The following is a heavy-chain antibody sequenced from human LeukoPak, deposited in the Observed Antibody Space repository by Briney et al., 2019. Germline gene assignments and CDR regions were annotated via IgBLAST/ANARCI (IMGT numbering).Heavy chain of an antibody. CDR3: ARGSGGSYSKGYFQH. CDR2: IYHSGTT. J-gene: IGHJ1*01. Sequence: SGTLSLTCAVSGGSISSSNWWSWVRQPPGKGLEWIGEIYHSGTTYYNPSDPSLKSRVTISVDTSKNQFSLKLSSVTAADTAVYYCARGSGGSYSKGYFQHWGQGTLVTVSS. V-gene: IGHV4-4*02. D-gene: IGHD1-26*01. CDR1: GGSISSSNW.